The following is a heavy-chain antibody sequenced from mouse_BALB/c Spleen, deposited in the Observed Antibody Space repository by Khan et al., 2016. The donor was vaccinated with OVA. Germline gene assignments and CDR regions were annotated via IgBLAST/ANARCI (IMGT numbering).Heavy chain of an antibody. J-gene: IGHJ4*01. CDR1: GYSFTGYY. CDR3: ARSHLLWLYAMDY. D-gene: IGHD2-2*01. Sequence: LVKTGASVKISCKTSGYSFTGYYMHWVKQSPGKSLEWIGYISPYNGDTTYNQKFKGKATFTVDTSSSTAYMQFNSLTSEDSAVYYCARSHLLWLYAMDYWGQGTSVTVSS. V-gene: IGHV1S34*01. CDR2: ISPYNGDT.